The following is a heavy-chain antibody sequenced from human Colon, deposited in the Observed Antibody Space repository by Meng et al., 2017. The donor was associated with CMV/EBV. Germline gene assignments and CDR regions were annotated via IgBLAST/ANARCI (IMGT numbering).Heavy chain of an antibody. D-gene: IGHD5-18*01. Sequence: GESLKISCAASGFIFTSYTMNWVRQAPGKGLEWVSSISTSGRDIFYADSVKGRFTLSRDNAKNSLYLQMDSLRAEDTAVYYCVRHLEAGRNGYSEPVWGQGTLVTVSS. CDR3: VRHLEAGRNGYSEPV. CDR1: GFIFTSYT. J-gene: IGHJ1*01. V-gene: IGHV3-21*01. CDR2: ISTSGRDI.